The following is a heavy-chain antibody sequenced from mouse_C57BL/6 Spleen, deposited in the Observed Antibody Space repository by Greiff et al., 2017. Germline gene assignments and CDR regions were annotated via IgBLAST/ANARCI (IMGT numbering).Heavy chain of an antibody. CDR2: IYPGSGST. J-gene: IGHJ3*01. CDR1: GYTFTSYW. D-gene: IGHD2-2*01. Sequence: VKLQQPGAELVKPGASVKMSCKASGYTFTSYWITWVKQRPGQGLEWIGDIYPGSGSTNYNEKFKSKATLTVDTSSSTAYMQLSSLTSEDSAVYYCARGLSTMVTTGFAYWGQGTLVTVSA. V-gene: IGHV1-55*01. CDR3: ARGLSTMVTTGFAY.